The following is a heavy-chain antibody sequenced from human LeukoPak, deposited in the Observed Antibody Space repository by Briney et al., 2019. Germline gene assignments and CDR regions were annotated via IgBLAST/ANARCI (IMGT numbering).Heavy chain of an antibody. Sequence: ASVKVSCKASGYTFTSYAMHWVRQAPGQRLEWMGWINAGNGNTKYSQKFQGRVTITRDTSASTAYMELRSLRSDDTAVYYCARVGSGWYYFDYWGQGTLVTVSS. J-gene: IGHJ4*02. D-gene: IGHD6-19*01. CDR3: ARVGSGWYYFDY. V-gene: IGHV1-3*01. CDR2: INAGNGNT. CDR1: GYTFTSYA.